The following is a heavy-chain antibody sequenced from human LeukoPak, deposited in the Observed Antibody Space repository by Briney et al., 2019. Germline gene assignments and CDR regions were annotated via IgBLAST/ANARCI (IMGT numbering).Heavy chain of an antibody. V-gene: IGHV3-48*02. Sequence: GGSLRLSCAASGFTFSSYSMNWVRQAPGKGLEWVSYISSSSSTIYYADSVKGRFTISRDNAKNSLYLQMNSLRDEDTAVYYCARIRGYCSGGSCPSGYFDHWGQGTLVTVSS. D-gene: IGHD2-15*01. CDR1: GFTFSSYS. J-gene: IGHJ4*02. CDR2: ISSSSSTI. CDR3: ARIRGYCSGGSCPSGYFDH.